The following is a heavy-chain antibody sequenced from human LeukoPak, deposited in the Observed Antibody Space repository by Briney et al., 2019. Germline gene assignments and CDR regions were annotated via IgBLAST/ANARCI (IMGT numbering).Heavy chain of an antibody. V-gene: IGHV3-15*01. Sequence: RGSLRLSCAASGFTFSNAWMSWVRQAPGKGLEWVGRIKSKTDGGTTDYAAPVKGRFTISRDDSKNTLYLQMNSLKTEDTAVYYCTTDKGYGDYSLYYYGMDVWGQGTTVTVSS. D-gene: IGHD4-17*01. J-gene: IGHJ6*02. CDR2: IKSKTDGGTT. CDR1: GFTFSNAW. CDR3: TTDKGYGDYSLYYYGMDV.